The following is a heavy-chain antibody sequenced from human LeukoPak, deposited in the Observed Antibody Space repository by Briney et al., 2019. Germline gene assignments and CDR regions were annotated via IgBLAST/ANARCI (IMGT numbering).Heavy chain of an antibody. J-gene: IGHJ3*02. CDR2: ISSSGST. CDR3: ARGPYSYDSSGAFDI. D-gene: IGHD3-22*01. CDR1: NGPTNTYQ. V-gene: IGHV4-4*07. Sequence: AETLSLTCTVSNGPTNTYQWTWIRQPAGKGLEWIGRISSSGSTNYNPSLKSRVTISVDTSKNQFSLKLSSVTAADTAVYFCARGPYSYDSSGAFDIWGQGTMVTVSS.